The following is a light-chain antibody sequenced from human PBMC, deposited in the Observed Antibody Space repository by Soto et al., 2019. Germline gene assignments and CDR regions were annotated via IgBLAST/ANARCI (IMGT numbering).Light chain of an antibody. CDR3: QHYGGSPRYT. V-gene: IGKV3-20*01. CDR1: QSVSNSY. CDR2: GAS. Sequence: ESVLTQSPGTLSLSPGERANLSCRASQSVSNSYLAWYQQKPGQAPRLLICGASRRATGIPDRFSGSGSGTDFTLTISRLEPEDFAVYYCQHYGGSPRYTFGQGTKLEIK. J-gene: IGKJ2*01.